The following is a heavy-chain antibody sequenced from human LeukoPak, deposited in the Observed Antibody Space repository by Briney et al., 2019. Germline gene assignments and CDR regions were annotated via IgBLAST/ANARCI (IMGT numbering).Heavy chain of an antibody. CDR3: AKETGGSGSSYLSFFDY. CDR1: GFASSNHS. V-gene: IGHV3-30*18. CDR2: ISHDGSAK. D-gene: IGHD3-10*01. J-gene: IGHJ4*02. Sequence: GGSPRLSSAASGFASSNHSMYSVRQAPGKGLGWVSVISHDGSAKDYADSVRGRFTVSRDNSKNTLYLQINSLRAEDTAVYFCAKETGGSGSSYLSFFDYWGQGTLVTVSS.